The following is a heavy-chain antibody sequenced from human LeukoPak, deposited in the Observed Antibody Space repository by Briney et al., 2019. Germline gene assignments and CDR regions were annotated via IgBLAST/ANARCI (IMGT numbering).Heavy chain of an antibody. V-gene: IGHV3-21*04. Sequence: GGSLRLSCVASGFTFSTYSMTWVRQTPGKGLEWVSSISSSSTYIYYADSLKGRFTISRDNAKNSLYLQMNSLRSEGTALYYCAKDIHVGSNSVLDSWGQGTLVTVSS. CDR2: ISSSSTYI. CDR1: GFTFSTYS. J-gene: IGHJ4*02. D-gene: IGHD6-13*01. CDR3: AKDIHVGSNSVLDS.